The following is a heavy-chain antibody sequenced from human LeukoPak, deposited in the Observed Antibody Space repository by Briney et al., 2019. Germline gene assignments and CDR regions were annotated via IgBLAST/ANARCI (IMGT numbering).Heavy chain of an antibody. CDR1: GGPFSGYY. Sequence: PSETLSLTCAVYGGPFSGYYWSWIRQPPGKGLEWIGEINHSGSTNYNPSLKSRVTISVDTSKNQFSLKLSSVTAADTAVYYCARDLGDMAFDIWGQGTMVTVSS. D-gene: IGHD3-9*01. CDR2: INHSGST. J-gene: IGHJ3*02. CDR3: ARDLGDMAFDI. V-gene: IGHV4-34*01.